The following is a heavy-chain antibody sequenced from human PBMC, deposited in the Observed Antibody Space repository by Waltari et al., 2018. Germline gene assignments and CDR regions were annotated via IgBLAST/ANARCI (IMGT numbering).Heavy chain of an antibody. Sequence: QLQLQESGPGLVKPSETLSLTCTVSGGSISSSSYYWGWIRQPPGKGLEWIGSIYYSGSTYYNPSLKSRVTISVDTSKNQFSLKLSSVTAADTAVYYCARDNGYCSGGSCYHYGMDVWGQGTTVTVSS. CDR2: IYYSGST. CDR3: ARDNGYCSGGSCYHYGMDV. D-gene: IGHD2-15*01. CDR1: GGSISSSSYY. V-gene: IGHV4-39*07. J-gene: IGHJ6*02.